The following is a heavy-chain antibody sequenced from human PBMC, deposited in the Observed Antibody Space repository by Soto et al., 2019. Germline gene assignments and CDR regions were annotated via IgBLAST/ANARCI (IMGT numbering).Heavy chain of an antibody. CDR3: ARLSDYGSGSEPSPSDY. D-gene: IGHD3-10*01. J-gene: IGHJ4*02. Sequence: GESLKISCKGSGYSFTSYWIGWVRQMPGKGLEWMGIIYPGDSDTRYSPSFQGQVTIPAEKSISTAYLQWISLKASDTAMYYCARLSDYGSGSEPSPSDYWGQGTLVTVSS. CDR1: GYSFTSYW. CDR2: IYPGDSDT. V-gene: IGHV5-51*01.